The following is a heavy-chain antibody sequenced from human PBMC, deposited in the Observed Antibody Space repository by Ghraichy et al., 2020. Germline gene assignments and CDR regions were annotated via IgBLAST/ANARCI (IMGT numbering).Heavy chain of an antibody. V-gene: IGHV3-23*01. Sequence: GGSLRLSCAASGFTFSSYAMSWVRQAPGKGLEWVSAISGSGGSTYYADSVKGRFTISRDNSKNTLYLQMNSLRAEDTAAYYCAKTYYYGSGRWYFDYWGQGTLVTVSS. J-gene: IGHJ4*02. CDR2: ISGSGGST. CDR3: AKTYYYGSGRWYFDY. D-gene: IGHD3-10*01. CDR1: GFTFSSYA.